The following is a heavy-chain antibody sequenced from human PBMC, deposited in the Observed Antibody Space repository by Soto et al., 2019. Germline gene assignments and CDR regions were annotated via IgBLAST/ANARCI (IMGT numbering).Heavy chain of an antibody. V-gene: IGHV3-30-3*01. J-gene: IGHJ3*02. CDR2: ISYDGSNK. D-gene: IGHD1-1*01. Sequence: VQLVESGGGVVQPGRSLRLSCAASGFTFSSYAMHWVRQAPGKGLEWVAVISYDGSNKYYADSVKGRFTISRDNSKNTLYLQMNSLRAEDTAVYYCARLYNWNDIGAFDIWGQGTMVTVSS. CDR1: GFTFSSYA. CDR3: ARLYNWNDIGAFDI.